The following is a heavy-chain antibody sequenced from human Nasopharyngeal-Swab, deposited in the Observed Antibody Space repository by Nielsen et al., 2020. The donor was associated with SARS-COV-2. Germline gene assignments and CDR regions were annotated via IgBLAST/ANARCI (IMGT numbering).Heavy chain of an antibody. V-gene: IGHV3-74*01. CDR3: VKHQGSSSDQ. CDR1: GVIFSKYW. Sequence: GESLKISCVASGVIFSKYWMHWVRQAPGKGLVWVSRVNQDGSRTDYADSVRGRFTISRDNAKNTLYLQMNSLRVEDKAVYYCVKHQGSSSDQWGQGTLVTVSS. J-gene: IGHJ4*02. CDR2: VNQDGSRT.